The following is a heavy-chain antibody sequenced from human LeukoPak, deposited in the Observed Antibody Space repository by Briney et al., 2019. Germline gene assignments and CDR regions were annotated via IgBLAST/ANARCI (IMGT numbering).Heavy chain of an antibody. CDR1: GGSVSDNY. D-gene: IGHD2-15*01. V-gene: IGHV4-59*02. J-gene: IGHJ4*02. Sequence: SETLSLTCTVSGGSVSDNYWSWIRQPPGKGLEWIAYVYQMNIDYYNPSLSGRGTISLDTSKKQVSLKLRSVTPADTAIYYCTKNAGRGRPSDLWGQGTLVTVFS. CDR3: TKNAGRGRPSDL. CDR2: VYQMNID.